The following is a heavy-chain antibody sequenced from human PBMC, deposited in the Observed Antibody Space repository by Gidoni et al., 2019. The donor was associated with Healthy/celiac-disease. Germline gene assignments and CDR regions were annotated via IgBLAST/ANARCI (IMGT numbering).Heavy chain of an antibody. CDR1: GFTFSSYA. V-gene: IGHV3-23*01. D-gene: IGHD5-12*01. CDR3: AKDWEEATIGY. J-gene: IGHJ4*02. Sequence: EVQLLESGGGLVQPGGSLRPSCAASGFTFSSYAMSWVRQAPGKGLEWVSAISGSGGSTYYADSVKGRYTISRDNSKNTLYLQMNSLRAEDTAVYYCAKDWEEATIGYWGQGTLVTVSS. CDR2: ISGSGGST.